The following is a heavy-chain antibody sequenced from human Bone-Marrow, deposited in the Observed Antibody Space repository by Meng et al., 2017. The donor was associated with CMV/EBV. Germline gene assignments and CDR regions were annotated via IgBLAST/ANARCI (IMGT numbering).Heavy chain of an antibody. CDR1: GGSISSYY. CDR2: IYYSGST. Sequence: SETLSLTCTVSGGSISSYYWSWIRQPPGKGLEWIGYIYYSGSTNYNPSLKSRVTISVDTSKNQFSLKLSSVTAADTAVYYCARGRGDIVPALNYWGQGTLVNVAS. CDR3: ARGRGDIVPALNY. J-gene: IGHJ4*02. V-gene: IGHV4-59*01. D-gene: IGHD5-12*01.